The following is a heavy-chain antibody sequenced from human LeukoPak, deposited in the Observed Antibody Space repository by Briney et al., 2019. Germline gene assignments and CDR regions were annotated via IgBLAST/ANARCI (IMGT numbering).Heavy chain of an antibody. J-gene: IGHJ6*03. CDR2: ISSSSSTI. Sequence: GGSLRLSCAASGFTFSSYSMNWVRQAPGKGLEWVSYISSSSSTIYYADSVKGRFTISRGNAKNSLYLQMNSLRAEDTAVYYCARLRGYSHYYYYMDVWGKGTTVTVSS. CDR1: GFTFSSYS. V-gene: IGHV3-48*01. D-gene: IGHD5-18*01. CDR3: ARLRGYSHYYYYMDV.